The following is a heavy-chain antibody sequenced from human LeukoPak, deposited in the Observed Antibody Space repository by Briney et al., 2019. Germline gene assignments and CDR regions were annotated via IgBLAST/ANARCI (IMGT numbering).Heavy chain of an antibody. CDR2: IGLASGFV. J-gene: IGHJ4*02. CDR1: GFTFSDYS. CDR3: ARDHNSAFDS. D-gene: IGHD1-20*01. V-gene: IGHV3-21*05. Sequence: GGSLRLSCAASGFTFSDYSMNWVRRAPGRGLEWISYIGLASGFVSYADSVKGRFSISSDTARNSVYLQMSSLRAEDTAVYYCARDHNSAFDSWGQGTLVTVSS.